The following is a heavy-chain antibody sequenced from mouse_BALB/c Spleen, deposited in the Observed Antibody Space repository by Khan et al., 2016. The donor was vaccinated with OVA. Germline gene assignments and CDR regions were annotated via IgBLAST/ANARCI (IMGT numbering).Heavy chain of an antibody. Sequence: QVQLQQSGAELVRPGTSVKISCKASGYDFTNNWLGWVKQRPGHGLEWIGDIYPGNGNTHYNEKFKGKATLTVDKSSSTAYVQLSSLTSTDSAVYFYARWGMDYWGQGTSVTVSS. CDR3: ARWGMDY. CDR2: IYPGNGNT. CDR1: GYDFTNNW. V-gene: IGHV1-63*01. J-gene: IGHJ4*01.